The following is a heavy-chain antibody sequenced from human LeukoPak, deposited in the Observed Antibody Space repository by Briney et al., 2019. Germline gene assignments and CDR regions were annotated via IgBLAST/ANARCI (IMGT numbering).Heavy chain of an antibody. CDR3: ARAGLRRDSSGYVFDY. D-gene: IGHD3-22*01. V-gene: IGHV1-8*01. CDR1: GYTFTSYD. Sequence: GASVKVSCKASGYTFTSYDINWVRQATGQGLEWMGWMNPNSGNTGYAQKFQGRVTMTRDTSISTAYMELSRLRSDDTAVYYCARAGLRRDSSGYVFDYWGQGTLVTVSS. J-gene: IGHJ4*02. CDR2: MNPNSGNT.